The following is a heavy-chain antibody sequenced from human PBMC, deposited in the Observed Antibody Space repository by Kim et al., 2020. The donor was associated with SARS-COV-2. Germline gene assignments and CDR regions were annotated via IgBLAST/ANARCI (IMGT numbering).Heavy chain of an antibody. V-gene: IGHV4-39*07. CDR2: T. J-gene: IGHJ6*02. Sequence: THSSPSLKSRVTISVDPSKNQFSLKLSSVTAADTAVYYCAREVSYYGMDVWGQGTTVTVSS. CDR3: AREVSYYGMDV.